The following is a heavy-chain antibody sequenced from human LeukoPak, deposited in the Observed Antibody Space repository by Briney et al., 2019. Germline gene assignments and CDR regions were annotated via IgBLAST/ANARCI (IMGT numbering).Heavy chain of an antibody. Sequence: GGSLRLSCAASGFTFSSDSMNWVRQAPGKGLEWVSYISSSSSAIYYADSVKGRFTISRDKAKNSLYLQMNSLRAEDTAVYYCARGYYYASSGYYGRFDYWGQGTLVTVSS. CDR1: GFTFSSDS. CDR2: ISSSSSAI. CDR3: ARGYYYASSGYYGRFDY. V-gene: IGHV3-48*01. J-gene: IGHJ4*02. D-gene: IGHD3-22*01.